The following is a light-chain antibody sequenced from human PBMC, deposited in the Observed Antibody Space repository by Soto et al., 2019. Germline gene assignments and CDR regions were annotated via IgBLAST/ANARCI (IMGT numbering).Light chain of an antibody. Sequence: QSALTKRASVSGPPGQSITISCTATSSDFGRYNLVSWYQQHPGKAPKLMIYEVSKRPSGVSNRFSGSKSGNTASLTISGLQAVDEADYYCCSYAGSSTPYVFGTGTRSPS. CDR1: SSDFGRYNL. J-gene: IGLJ1*01. V-gene: IGLV2-23*02. CDR3: CSYAGSSTPYV. CDR2: EVS.